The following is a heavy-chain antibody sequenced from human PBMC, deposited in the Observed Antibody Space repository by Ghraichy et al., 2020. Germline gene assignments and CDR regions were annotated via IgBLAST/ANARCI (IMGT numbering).Heavy chain of an antibody. D-gene: IGHD6-13*01. V-gene: IGHV3-30*18. Sequence: GGSLRLSCAASGFTFSSYGMHWVRQAPGKGLEWVAVISYDGSNKYYADSVKGRFTISRDNSKNTLYLQMNSLRAEDTAVYYCAKDEQQRAGDLDYWGQGTLVTVSS. CDR3: AKDEQQRAGDLDY. CDR2: ISYDGSNK. J-gene: IGHJ4*02. CDR1: GFTFSSYG.